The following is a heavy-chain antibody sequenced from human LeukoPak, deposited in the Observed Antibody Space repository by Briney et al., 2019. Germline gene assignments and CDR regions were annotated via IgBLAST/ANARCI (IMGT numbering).Heavy chain of an antibody. CDR2: IYSGGST. CDR3: ARAAGPGSGSYYYYYGMDV. Sequence: PGGSLRLSCAASGFTFSSYAMSWVRQAPGKGLEWVSVIYSGGSTYYADSVKGRFTISRHNSKNTLYLQMNSLRAEDTAVYYCARAAGPGSGSYYYYYGMDVWGQGTTVTVSS. V-gene: IGHV3-53*04. J-gene: IGHJ6*02. D-gene: IGHD1-26*01. CDR1: GFTFSSYA.